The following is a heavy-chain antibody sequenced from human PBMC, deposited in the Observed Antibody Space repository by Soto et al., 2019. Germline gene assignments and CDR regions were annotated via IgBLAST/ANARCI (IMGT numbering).Heavy chain of an antibody. CDR3: ARVNCSSTSCYVWGSYYYGMDV. J-gene: IGHJ6*02. CDR2: IIPIFGTA. CDR1: GGTFSSYA. V-gene: IGHV1-69*01. Sequence: QVQLVQSGAEVKKPGSSVKVSRKASGGTFSSYAISWVRQAPGQGLEWMGGIIPIFGTANYAQKFQGRVTITADESTSTAYMELSSLRSEDTAVYYCARVNCSSTSCYVWGSYYYGMDVWGQGTTVTVSS. D-gene: IGHD2-2*01.